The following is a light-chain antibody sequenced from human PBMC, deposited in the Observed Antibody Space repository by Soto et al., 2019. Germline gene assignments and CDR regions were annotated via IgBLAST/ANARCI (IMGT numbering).Light chain of an antibody. V-gene: IGKV3-15*01. J-gene: IGKJ4*01. Sequence: EIVMTQSPATLSVSPGERATLSCRASQSVSSNLAWYQQTPGQAPRLLIYGASTRATGIPARFSGSGSGTQFTLTISSLQPEDFAAYYCQQYNNWPPLTFGGGTKVEIQ. CDR1: QSVSSN. CDR2: GAS. CDR3: QQYNNWPPLT.